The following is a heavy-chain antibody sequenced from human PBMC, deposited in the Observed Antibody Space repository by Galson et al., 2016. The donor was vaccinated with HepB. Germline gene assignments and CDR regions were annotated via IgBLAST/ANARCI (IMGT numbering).Heavy chain of an antibody. CDR1: GFTVSSNY. J-gene: IGHJ5*02. Sequence: SLRLSCAASGFTVSSNYMSWVRQAPGKGLEWVSVIYSGGSTYYADSVKGRFTISRDNSKNTLYLQMNGLRVEDTAMYYCARDPPAAGTATWAWGQGTLVAVSS. CDR3: ARDPPAAGTATWA. CDR2: IYSGGST. V-gene: IGHV3-53*01. D-gene: IGHD2-15*01.